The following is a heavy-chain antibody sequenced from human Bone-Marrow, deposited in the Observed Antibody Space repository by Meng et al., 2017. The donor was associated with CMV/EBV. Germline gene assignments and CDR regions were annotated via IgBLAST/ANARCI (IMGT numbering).Heavy chain of an antibody. V-gene: IGHV1-2*02. CDR3: ARPRVAGTAHFES. CDR1: GYTFTGYY. CDR2: VNPNSGGT. J-gene: IGHJ4*02. D-gene: IGHD6-19*01. Sequence: ASVKVSCKASGYTFTGYYIHWVRQAPRQGLEWMGWVNPNSGGTNYAQKFQGRVTMTRDTSISTAYMELNRLTSDDAAVYYCARPRVAGTAHFESWGQGTRVTVSS.